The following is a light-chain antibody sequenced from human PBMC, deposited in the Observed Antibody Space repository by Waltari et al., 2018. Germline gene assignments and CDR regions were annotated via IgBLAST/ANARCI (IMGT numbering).Light chain of an antibody. CDR1: SSHRGGCTY. J-gene: IGLJ3*02. CDR2: DVS. V-gene: IGLV2-14*03. CDR3: LSYRSGNAWV. Sequence: QSALTQPASVSGSPGQSITVSCTGSSSHRGGCTYICCFQQPPGQAPNPMIYDVSKRPSGVSNRFSGSKSGNTASLTISGLQTEDEAHYYCLSYRSGNAWVFGGGTKLTVL.